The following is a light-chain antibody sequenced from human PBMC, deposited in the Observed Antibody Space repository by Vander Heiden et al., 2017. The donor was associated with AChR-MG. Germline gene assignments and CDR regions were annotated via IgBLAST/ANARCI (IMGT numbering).Light chain of an antibody. CDR1: QSVSSN. V-gene: IGKV3-15*01. Sequence: EIVMTQSPAPLSVSPGERATLSCRASQSVSSNLAWYPQKPGQAPRLLIYGASTRAIGIPARFSGSGYGTEFTLTISIRQSEDFAVYYCQQDNNWPPLTFGGGTKVEIK. J-gene: IGKJ4*01. CDR3: QQDNNWPPLT. CDR2: GAS.